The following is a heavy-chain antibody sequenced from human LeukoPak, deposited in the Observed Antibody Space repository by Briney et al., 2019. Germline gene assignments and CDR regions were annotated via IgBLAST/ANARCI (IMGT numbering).Heavy chain of an antibody. CDR1: GFAFSNFA. CDR2: VSYEGTIK. V-gene: IGHV3-30*14. CDR3: AREKFDS. J-gene: IGHJ5*01. Sequence: PGGSLRLSCAASGFAFSNFAMHWVRQAPGKGLEWVAVVSYEGTIKYYTDSAKGRFTISRDNSNNIISLQMNNLTTEDTATYYCAREKFDSWGQGALVTVSP.